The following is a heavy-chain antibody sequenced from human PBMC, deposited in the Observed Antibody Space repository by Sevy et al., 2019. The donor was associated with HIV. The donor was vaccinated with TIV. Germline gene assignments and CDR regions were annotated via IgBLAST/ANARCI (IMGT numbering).Heavy chain of an antibody. Sequence: GESLKISCKGSGYSFTNYWIGWVRQMPGKGLEWIGVIYPGDSDTRYSPSFQGQVTISADRSITTTYLQWNRLRASDTAMYYCARRGYCSTTNCYSNYDFWGQGTLVTVSS. D-gene: IGHD2-2*01. J-gene: IGHJ4*02. CDR2: IYPGDSDT. CDR3: ARRGYCSTTNCYSNYDF. V-gene: IGHV5-51*01. CDR1: GYSFTNYW.